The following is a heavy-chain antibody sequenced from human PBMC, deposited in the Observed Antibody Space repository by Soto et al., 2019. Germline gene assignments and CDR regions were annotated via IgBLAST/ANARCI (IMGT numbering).Heavy chain of an antibody. D-gene: IGHD2-15*01. V-gene: IGHV3-30*14. Sequence: GGSLRLSCAASGFTFSNYILHWVRQAPGKGLEWVAMILHDGNNRYYADSVKGRFTISRDNSENTLYLQMNSLRAEDTAVYYCARTCSGGTCSFDYWGQGTLVTVSS. CDR1: GFTFSNYI. J-gene: IGHJ4*02. CDR2: ILHDGNNR. CDR3: ARTCSGGTCSFDY.